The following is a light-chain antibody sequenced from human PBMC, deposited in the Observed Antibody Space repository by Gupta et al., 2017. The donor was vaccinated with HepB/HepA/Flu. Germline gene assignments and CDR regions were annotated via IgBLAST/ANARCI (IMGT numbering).Light chain of an antibody. CDR2: EAS. CDR3: QQYNSYSRT. Sequence: DIQMTQSPSTLFASVGDRVTITCRASQSISSWLAWYQQKPGKAPKVLIYEASTLESGVASRFSGSGSGTEFTLTINSLQPDDFATYYCQQYNSYSRTFGQGTKVEIK. CDR1: QSISSW. V-gene: IGKV1-5*03. J-gene: IGKJ1*01.